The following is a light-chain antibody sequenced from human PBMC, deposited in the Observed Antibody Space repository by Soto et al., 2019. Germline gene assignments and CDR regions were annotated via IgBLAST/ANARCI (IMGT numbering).Light chain of an antibody. CDR2: TTN. CDR3: LLYYGGAQLV. Sequence: QTVVTQEPSLTVSPGGTVTLTCASSTGAVTSGNYPSWFQQRPGQAPRTLIYTTNSKHSWTPARFSGSLLGDKAALILSGVPPEDEADYYCLLYYGGAQLVFGGGTKVTVL. V-gene: IGLV7-43*01. CDR1: TGAVTSGNY. J-gene: IGLJ3*02.